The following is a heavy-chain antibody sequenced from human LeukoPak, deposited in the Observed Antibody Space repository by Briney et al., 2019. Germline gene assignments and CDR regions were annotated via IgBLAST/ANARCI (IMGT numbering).Heavy chain of an antibody. V-gene: IGHV3-53*01. J-gene: IGHJ4*02. CDR3: AGSGSRYYFDS. CDR2: IYTGGST. Sequence: GGSLRLSCAASEFTVSSNYMSWVRQAPGKGLEWVSIIYTGGSTYYADSVKGRFPISRDNSKNTLYLQMNSLRAEDTAVYYCAGSGSRYYFDSWGQGTLVTVSS. D-gene: IGHD3-3*01. CDR1: EFTVSSNY.